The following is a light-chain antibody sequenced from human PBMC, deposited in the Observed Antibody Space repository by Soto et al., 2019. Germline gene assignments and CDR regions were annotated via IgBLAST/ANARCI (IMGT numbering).Light chain of an antibody. CDR2: GAS. CDR1: QSVNSNN. V-gene: IGKV3-20*01. Sequence: EIVLTQAPGTLSLSPGERATLSCRASQSVNSNNLAWYQQTPGQAPRLLIYGASSRATGIPDRFGGSGAGTEFTLAISRVGPEDFAVYYGRQYDSALWTFGQGTKVEIK. CDR3: RQYDSALWT. J-gene: IGKJ1*01.